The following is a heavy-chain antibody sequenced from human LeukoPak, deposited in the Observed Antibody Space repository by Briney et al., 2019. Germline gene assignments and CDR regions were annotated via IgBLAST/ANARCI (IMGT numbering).Heavy chain of an antibody. CDR1: GGSISSYY. D-gene: IGHD5-24*01. J-gene: IGHJ4*02. CDR2: IYYSGST. Sequence: SETLSLTCTVSGGSISSYYWSWIRQPPGKGLEWIGYIYYSGSTNYNPSLKSRVTISVDTSKNQFSLKLSSVTAADTAVYYCARDGYNPFDYWGQGTLVTVSS. CDR3: ARDGYNPFDY. V-gene: IGHV4-59*01.